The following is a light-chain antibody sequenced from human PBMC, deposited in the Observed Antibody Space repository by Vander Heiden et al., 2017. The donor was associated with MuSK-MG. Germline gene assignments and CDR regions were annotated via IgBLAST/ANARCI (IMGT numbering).Light chain of an antibody. CDR3: QQSYSTPQT. CDR2: AAS. J-gene: IGKJ4*01. Sequence: DIQMTQSPPSLSASVGDRVTITCRASQSISSYLNWYQQKAGKAPKLLIYAASSLQNEVPSRLRGCAPGTDFTLTIIILQPEDLATYYSQQSYSTPQTFGGGTKVELK. V-gene: IGKV1-39*01. CDR1: QSISSY.